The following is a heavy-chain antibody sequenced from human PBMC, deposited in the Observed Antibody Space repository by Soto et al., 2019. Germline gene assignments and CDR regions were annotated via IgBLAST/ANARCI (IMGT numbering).Heavy chain of an antibody. CDR1: GGSISSSSYY. V-gene: IGHV4-39*01. J-gene: IGHJ5*02. Sequence: SETLSLTCTVSGGSISSSSYYWGWIRQPPGKGLEWIGGIYYSGSTYYNPSLKSRVTISVDTSKNQFSLKLSSVTAADTAVYYCARHQTGYSSGWYGGWFDPWGQGTLVTVSS. D-gene: IGHD6-19*01. CDR3: ARHQTGYSSGWYGGWFDP. CDR2: IYYSGST.